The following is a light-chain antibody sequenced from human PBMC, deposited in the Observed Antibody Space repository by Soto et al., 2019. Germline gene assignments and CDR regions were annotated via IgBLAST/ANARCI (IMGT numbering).Light chain of an antibody. CDR2: TLS. CDR3: MQRIEFPGT. V-gene: IGKV2-40*01. J-gene: IGKJ1*01. CDR1: QSLLDSDDGNTY. Sequence: DIVMTQTPLSLPVTPGEPASISCRSSQSLLDSDDGNTYLDWYLQKPGQSPQLLIYTLSYRAFGVPDRFGGSGSGTAFTLKISRVEAEDVGVYYGMQRIEFPGTFGQGTKVEIK.